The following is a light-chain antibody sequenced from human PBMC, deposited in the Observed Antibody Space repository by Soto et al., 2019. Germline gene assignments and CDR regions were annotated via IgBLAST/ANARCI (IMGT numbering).Light chain of an antibody. CDR2: AAS. CDR1: QDIAIY. J-gene: IGKJ1*01. CDR3: QQSYTTHPT. V-gene: IGKV1-39*01. Sequence: IQLTQSPSSLSASVGDRVTITCRASQDIAIYLAWYQQKPGEAPKLLIYAASTLQSGVPSRFSGSGSGTDFTLTISSLQPEDFATYYCQQSYTTHPTFGQGTRVEIK.